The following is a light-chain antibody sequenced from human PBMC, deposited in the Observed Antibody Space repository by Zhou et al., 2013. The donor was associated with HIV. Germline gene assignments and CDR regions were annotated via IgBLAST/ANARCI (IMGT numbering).Light chain of an antibody. V-gene: IGKV1-16*01. CDR3: QQYSIYPWT. CDR1: QGVGNY. J-gene: IGKJ1*01. Sequence: DIQMTQSPSSLSASLGDRVTITCRASQGVGNYLNWYQQKPGKAPNLLIYGASTVHSGVPSRFSGGGSGTEFTLTIRSLQPDDFATYYCQQYSIYPWTFGQGTRVDTK. CDR2: GAS.